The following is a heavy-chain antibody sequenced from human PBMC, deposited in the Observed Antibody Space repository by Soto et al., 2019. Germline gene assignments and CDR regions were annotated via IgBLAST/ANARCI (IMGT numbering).Heavy chain of an antibody. D-gene: IGHD6-13*01. Sequence: PSETLSLTCTVSGGSISSGGYYWSWIRQHPGKGLEWIGYIYYSGSTYYNPSLKSRVTISVDTSKNHFSLKLSSVTAADTAVYYCARVKLTIAAAGTPHYFDYWGQGTLVTVSS. CDR2: IYYSGST. CDR3: ARVKLTIAAAGTPHYFDY. V-gene: IGHV4-31*03. J-gene: IGHJ4*02. CDR1: GGSISSGGYY.